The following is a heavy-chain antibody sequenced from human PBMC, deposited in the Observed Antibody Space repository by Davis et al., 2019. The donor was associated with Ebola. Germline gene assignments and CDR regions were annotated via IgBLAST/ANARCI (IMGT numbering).Heavy chain of an antibody. J-gene: IGHJ6*02. Sequence: ASVKVSCKASGYTFSSYAMHWVRQAPGQRLEWMGWMNAGKGDTKYSQKFQGRVTITRDTSASTVYMELSSLRSEDTAVYYCAREPILVVAENYYYYGMDVWGQGTTVTVSS. CDR3: AREPILVVAENYYYYGMDV. CDR2: MNAGKGDT. V-gene: IGHV1-3*01. CDR1: GYTFSSYA. D-gene: IGHD2-15*01.